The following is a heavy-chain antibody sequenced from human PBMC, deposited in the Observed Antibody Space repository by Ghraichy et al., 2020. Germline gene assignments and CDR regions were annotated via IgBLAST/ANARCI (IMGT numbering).Heavy chain of an antibody. D-gene: IGHD1-26*01. Sequence: SVKVSCKASGFTFTSSAVQWVRQARGQRLEWIGWIVVGSGNTNYAQKFQERVTITRDMSTSTAYMELSSLRSEDTAVYYCAAGSKRATNYYYYMDVWGKGTTVTVSS. J-gene: IGHJ6*03. V-gene: IGHV1-58*01. CDR2: IVVGSGNT. CDR1: GFTFTSSA. CDR3: AAGSKRATNYYYYMDV.